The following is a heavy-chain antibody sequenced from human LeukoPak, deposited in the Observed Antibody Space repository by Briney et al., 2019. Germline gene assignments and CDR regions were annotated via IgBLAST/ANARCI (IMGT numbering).Heavy chain of an antibody. J-gene: IGHJ4*02. V-gene: IGHV4-59*01. CDR2: IYYSGST. D-gene: IGHD2-2*01. CDR1: GGSISSYY. CDR3: ARGGVVVPAAMEFDY. Sequence: SETLSLTYTVSGGSISSYYWSWIRQPPGKGLEWIGYIYYSGSTNYNPSLKSRVTISVDTSKNQFSLKLSSVTAADTAVYYCARGGVVVPAAMEFDYWGQGTLVTVSS.